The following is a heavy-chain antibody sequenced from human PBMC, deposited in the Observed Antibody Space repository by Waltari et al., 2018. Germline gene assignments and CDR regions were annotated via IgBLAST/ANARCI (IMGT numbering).Heavy chain of an antibody. Sequence: EVQLVESGGGLIQPGGSLRLSCAASGFTVSSNYMSWVRQAPGKGLEWVSVIYSGGSTYYADSVKGRFTISKDNAKNTLYLQMNSLRAEDTAVYYCAFRLEYYYMDVWGKGTTVTVSS. CDR2: IYSGGST. D-gene: IGHD3-16*01. J-gene: IGHJ6*03. CDR1: GFTVSSNY. V-gene: IGHV3-53*01. CDR3: AFRLEYYYMDV.